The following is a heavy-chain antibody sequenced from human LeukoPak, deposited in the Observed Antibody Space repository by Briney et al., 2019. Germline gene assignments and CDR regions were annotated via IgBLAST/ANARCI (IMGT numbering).Heavy chain of an antibody. CDR3: AKDDTYSSSFDY. CDR1: GFTFSSYA. J-gene: IGHJ4*02. CDR2: ISYDGSNK. D-gene: IGHD6-13*01. Sequence: GGSLRLSCAASGFTFSSYAMHWVRQAPGKGLEWVAVISYDGSNKYYADSVKGRFTISRDNSKNTLYLQMNSLRAEDTAVYYCAKDDTYSSSFDYWGQGTLVTVSS. V-gene: IGHV3-30*04.